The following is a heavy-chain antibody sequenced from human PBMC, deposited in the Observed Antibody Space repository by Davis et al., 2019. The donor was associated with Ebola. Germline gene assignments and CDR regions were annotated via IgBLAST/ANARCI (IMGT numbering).Heavy chain of an antibody. D-gene: IGHD6-19*01. Sequence: PSETLSLTCAVSGGSISSGGYSWSWIRQPAGKGLEWIGHSYSSGGTNYNPSLKSRVTISVDRSQNQFSLKLTSVAAADTAVYYCAVNTSGSDLNAFDIWGQGIMVAVSS. CDR1: GGSISSGGYS. CDR3: AVNTSGSDLNAFDI. CDR2: SYSSGGT. J-gene: IGHJ3*02. V-gene: IGHV4-61*10.